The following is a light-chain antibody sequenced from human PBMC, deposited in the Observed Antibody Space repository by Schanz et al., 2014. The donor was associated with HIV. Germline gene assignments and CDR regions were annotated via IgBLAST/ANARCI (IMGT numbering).Light chain of an antibody. J-gene: IGLJ3*02. Sequence: QSVLTQPPSASGTPGQRVTISCSGSSSNFRSNAVNWYQQLPGTAPKLVIYNTYHRPSGVPDRFSGSKSGTSASLAISGLRSEDEAHYYCATWDDSLEGWVFGGGTKLTVL. CDR1: SSNFRSNA. V-gene: IGLV1-44*01. CDR2: NTY. CDR3: ATWDDSLEGWV.